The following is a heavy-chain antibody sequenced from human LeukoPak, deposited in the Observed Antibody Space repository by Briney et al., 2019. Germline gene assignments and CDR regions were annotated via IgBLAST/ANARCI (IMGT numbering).Heavy chain of an antibody. CDR1: GFTFSSYA. CDR3: ARPSDDYWYPAV. Sequence: GRSLRLSCAASGFTFSSYAMHWVHQARGKGLEWVAVISYDGSNKYYADSVKGRFTISRDNSKTTLYLQMNSLRAEDTAVYYCARPSDDYWYPAVCGQGTTVTVSS. D-gene: IGHD5-24*01. J-gene: IGHJ6*02. CDR2: ISYDGSNK. V-gene: IGHV3-30*04.